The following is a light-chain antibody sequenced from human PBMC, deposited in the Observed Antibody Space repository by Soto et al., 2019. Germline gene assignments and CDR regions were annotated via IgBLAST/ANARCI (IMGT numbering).Light chain of an antibody. CDR3: QSYDSSRSGGV. CDR2: GDI. V-gene: IGLV1-40*01. J-gene: IGLJ1*01. Sequence: SVLTQPPSVSGAPGQRVTISCTGSSSNIGARYDVHWYQHLPGTAPKLLIYGDINRPSGVPDRFSGSKSGTSASLAITGLQAEDEADYYCQSYDSSRSGGVFGTGTKVTVL. CDR1: SSNIGARYD.